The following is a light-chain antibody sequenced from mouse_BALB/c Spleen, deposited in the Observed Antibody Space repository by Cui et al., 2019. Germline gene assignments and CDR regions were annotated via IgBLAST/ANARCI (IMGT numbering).Light chain of an antibody. J-gene: IGKJ5*01. Sequence: HIVLPHSPPLISPTPGGKETMTCRASSSVSYMYWYQQKPRSSPKPWIYLTSNLASGVPARFSGSGSGTSYSLTISSMEAEDAATYYGQQWSSNPPTFGAGTKLELK. V-gene: IGKV4-68*01. CDR2: LTS. CDR1: SSVSY. CDR3: QQWSSNPPT.